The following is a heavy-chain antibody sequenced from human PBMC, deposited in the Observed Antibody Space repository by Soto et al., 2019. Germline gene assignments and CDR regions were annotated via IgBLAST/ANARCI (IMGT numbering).Heavy chain of an antibody. CDR2: INPNSGGT. D-gene: IGHD5-18*01. CDR1: GYTFTGYY. V-gene: IGHV1-2*02. Sequence: GASVKVSCKASGYTFTGYYMHWVRQAPGQGLEWMGWINPNSGGTNYAQKFQGRVTMTRDTSISTAYMELSRLRSDDTAVYYCARVVSSRIDSYGLDYWGQGTLVTVSS. CDR3: ARVVSSRIDSYGLDY. J-gene: IGHJ4*02.